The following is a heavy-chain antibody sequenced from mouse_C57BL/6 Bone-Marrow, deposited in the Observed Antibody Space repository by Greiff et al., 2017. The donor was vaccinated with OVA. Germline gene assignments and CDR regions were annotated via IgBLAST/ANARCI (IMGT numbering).Heavy chain of an antibody. V-gene: IGHV3-6*01. D-gene: IGHD2-12*01. CDR3: ARVGYRDYFDV. J-gene: IGHJ1*03. CDR2: ISYDGSN. CDR1: GYSITSGYF. Sequence: EVQLQESGPGLVKPSQSLSLTCSVPGYSITSGYFWNWIRQFPGNKLEWMGYISYDGSNNYNPSLKNRISITRDTSTNQFFMKLNSVTTEDTATYYCARVGYRDYFDVWGTGTTVTVSS.